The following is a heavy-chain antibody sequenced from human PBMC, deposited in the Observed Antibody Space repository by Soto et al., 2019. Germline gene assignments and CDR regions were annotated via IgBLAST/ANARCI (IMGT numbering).Heavy chain of an antibody. CDR3: ATLIYPDAY. V-gene: IGHV3-74*01. CDR2: INSAGTST. Sequence: GGSLRLSCAASGFTFTHYWMHWVRQAPGKGLVWVSRINSAGTSTDYGDSVKGRFTVSRDNAKSTLFLQMDTLRVDDTAVYYCATLIYPDAYWGQGTLVTVS. J-gene: IGHJ4*02. D-gene: IGHD3-3*01. CDR1: GFTFTHYW.